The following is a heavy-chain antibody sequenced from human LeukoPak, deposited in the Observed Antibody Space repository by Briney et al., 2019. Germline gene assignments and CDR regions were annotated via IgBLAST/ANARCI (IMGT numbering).Heavy chain of an antibody. V-gene: IGHV5-51*01. CDR2: IDPGDSDT. CDR1: GYSFTSYW. Sequence: GESLKISCKGSGYSFTSYWIGWVRQMPGKGLEWMGIIDPGDSDTRYSPSFQGQVTISADKSISTAYLQWSSLKASDTAMYYCARRSSIAVAGTGVRYGMDVWGQGTTVTVSS. D-gene: IGHD6-19*01. J-gene: IGHJ6*02. CDR3: ARRSSIAVAGTGVRYGMDV.